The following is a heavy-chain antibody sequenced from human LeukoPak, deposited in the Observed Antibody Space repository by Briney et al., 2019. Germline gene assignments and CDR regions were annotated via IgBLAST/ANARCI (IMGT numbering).Heavy chain of an antibody. CDR3: ARGPLPPDY. J-gene: IGHJ4*02. Sequence: GGSLRLSCVASGFTFSSAWMHWVRQVPGKGLVWVSRLNTDGSNTAYADSMEGRFTMSSDNAKNTVYLQMNSLRAEDTAVYYCARGPLPPDYWGQGTLVIVSS. CDR1: GFTFSSAW. V-gene: IGHV3-74*01. CDR2: LNTDGSNT.